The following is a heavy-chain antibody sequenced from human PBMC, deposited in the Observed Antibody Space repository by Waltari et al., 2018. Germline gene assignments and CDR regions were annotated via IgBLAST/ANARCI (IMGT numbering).Heavy chain of an antibody. J-gene: IGHJ5*02. CDR1: GFSFTSFS. CDR3: AKGDTLTTRFFDP. D-gene: IGHD4-17*01. CDR2: INYNGNYK. V-gene: IGHV3-21*01. Sequence: EVQLVESGGGLVKPGGSLRLSCAASGFSFTSFSMIWVRQAPGKGLEWVSSINYNGNYKYYADSVTGRFTISRDSATNSLYLQMTNLRVEDTAVYYCAKGDTLTTRFFDPWGQGTLVTVSS.